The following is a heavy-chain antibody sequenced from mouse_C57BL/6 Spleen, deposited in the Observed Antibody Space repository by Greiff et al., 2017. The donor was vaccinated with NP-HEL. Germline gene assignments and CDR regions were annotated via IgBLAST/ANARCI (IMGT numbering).Heavy chain of an antibody. CDR2: INPSSGYT. D-gene: IGHD3-2*02. CDR3: ARYGAQALYYFDY. V-gene: IGHV1-7*01. Sequence: VQLKQSGAELVKPGASVKLSCKASGYTFTSYWMHWVKQRPGQGLEWIGYINPSSGYTKDNQKFKDKATLTADNSSSTAYMQLSSLTYEDSAVYYCARYGAQALYYFDYWGQGTTLTVSS. J-gene: IGHJ2*01. CDR1: GYTFTSYW.